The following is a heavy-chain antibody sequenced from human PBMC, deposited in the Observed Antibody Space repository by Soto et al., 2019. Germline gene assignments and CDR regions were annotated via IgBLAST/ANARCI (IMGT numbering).Heavy chain of an antibody. Sequence: SETLSLTCTVSGDSISSDYWSWIRQPPGKGLEWIGCISYSGSTNYNPSLKSRVTISLDTSKNQFSLKLSSVTAADTAVYYCARQGPAAYSSSWYYFDYWGQGTLVTVSS. J-gene: IGHJ4*02. CDR3: ARQGPAAYSSSWYYFDY. D-gene: IGHD6-13*01. CDR2: ISYSGST. CDR1: GDSISSDY. V-gene: IGHV4-59*08.